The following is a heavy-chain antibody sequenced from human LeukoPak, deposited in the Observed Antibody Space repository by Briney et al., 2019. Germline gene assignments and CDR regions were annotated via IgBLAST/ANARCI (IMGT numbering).Heavy chain of an antibody. CDR1: GFPFSSYA. D-gene: IGHD3-10*01. CDR2: IVGSGDTT. CDR3: AKRNTMVRGGPYFDY. J-gene: IGHJ4*02. Sequence: GGSLRLSCAASGFPFSSYAMNGGRQAPGKGLEWVSIIVGSGDTTYYADSVKGRFTVSRDNSKNMLYLQMNNLRPEDTAIYYCAKRNTMVRGGPYFDYWGQGPLVTVSS. V-gene: IGHV3-23*01.